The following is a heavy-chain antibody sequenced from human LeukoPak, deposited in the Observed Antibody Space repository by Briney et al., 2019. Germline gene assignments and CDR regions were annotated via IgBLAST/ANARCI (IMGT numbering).Heavy chain of an antibody. Sequence: ASVKVSCKVSVYTLTELSMHWVRQAPGKELEWMGGFDPEDGETIYAQKFQGRVTMTEDTSTDTAYMELSSLRSEDTAVYYCATDRGFYGGNSEYYFDYWGQGTLVTVSS. V-gene: IGHV1-24*01. CDR3: ATDRGFYGGNSEYYFDY. J-gene: IGHJ4*02. CDR1: VYTLTELS. CDR2: FDPEDGET. D-gene: IGHD4-23*01.